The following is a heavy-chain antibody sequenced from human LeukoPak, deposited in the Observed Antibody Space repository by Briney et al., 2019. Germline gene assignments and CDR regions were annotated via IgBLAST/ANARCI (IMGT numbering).Heavy chain of an antibody. CDR3: ARDVAATDNWFDP. Sequence: SETLSLTCTVSGYSISSGYYWGWIRQPPGKGLEYLGTVYHSGRTYYNPSLKSRVTISVDTSKNQFSLKLSSVTAADTAVYYCARDVAATDNWFDPWGQGTLVTVSS. V-gene: IGHV4-38-2*02. CDR2: VYHSGRT. D-gene: IGHD6-19*01. J-gene: IGHJ5*02. CDR1: GYSISSGYY.